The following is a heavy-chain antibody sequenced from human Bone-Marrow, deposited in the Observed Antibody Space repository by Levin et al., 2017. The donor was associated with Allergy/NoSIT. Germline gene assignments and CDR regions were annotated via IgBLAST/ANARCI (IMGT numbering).Heavy chain of an antibody. J-gene: IGHJ5*02. CDR2: ISSSSSYI. Sequence: GESLKISCAASGFTFSSYSMNWVRQAPGKGLEWVSSISSSSSYIYYADSVKGRFTISRDNAKNSLYLQMNSLRAEDTAVYYCARDPTRDGYNSWGQGTLVTVSS. CDR1: GFTFSSYS. V-gene: IGHV3-21*01. CDR3: ARDPTRDGYNS. D-gene: IGHD5-24*01.